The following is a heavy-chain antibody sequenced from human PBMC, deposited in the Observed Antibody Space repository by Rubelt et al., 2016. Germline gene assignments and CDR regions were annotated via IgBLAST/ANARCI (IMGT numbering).Heavy chain of an antibody. Sequence: QVQLQQWGAGLLKPSETLSLTCAVSGGSISSYYWSWIRQPPGKGLEWIGYIYYSGSTNYTPSFKSGVTISVASSKNQFSLKLSSVTAAYTAVYYCARERYSYGYRYYYYYGMDVWGQGTTVTVSS. D-gene: IGHD5-18*01. CDR3: ARERYSYGYRYYYYYGMDV. CDR2: IYYSGST. J-gene: IGHJ6*02. CDR1: GGSISSYY. V-gene: IGHV4-59*01.